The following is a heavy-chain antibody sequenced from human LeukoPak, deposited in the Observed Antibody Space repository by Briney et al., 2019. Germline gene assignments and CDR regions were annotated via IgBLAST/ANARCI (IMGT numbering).Heavy chain of an antibody. CDR3: ARNRYYYGSGSYGVPNWFDP. J-gene: IGHJ5*02. CDR1: GGSISSNSYY. D-gene: IGHD3-10*01. CDR2: IYYSGST. Sequence: SETLSLTCTVFGGSISSNSYYWGWIRQPPGKGLQWIGSIYYSGSTYYNPSLKSRVTISVDTSKNQFSLKLSSVTAADTAVYYCARNRYYYGSGSYGVPNWFDPWGQGTLVTVSS. V-gene: IGHV4-39*01.